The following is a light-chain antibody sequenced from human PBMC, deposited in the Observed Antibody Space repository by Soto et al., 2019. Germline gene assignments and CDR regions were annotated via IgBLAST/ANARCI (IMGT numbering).Light chain of an antibody. V-gene: IGKV3-20*01. CDR1: QSVSSSY. CDR3: QQYGSSSWT. Sequence: VMTQAPATLSVSPGERATLSCRASQSVSSSYLAWYQQKPGQAPRLLIYGASSRATGIPDRFSGSGSGTDFTLTISRLEPEDFAVYYCQQYGSSSWTFGQGTKVDI. CDR2: GAS. J-gene: IGKJ1*01.